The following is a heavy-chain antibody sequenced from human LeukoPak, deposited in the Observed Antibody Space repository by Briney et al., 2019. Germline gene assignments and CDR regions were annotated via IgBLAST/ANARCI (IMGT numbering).Heavy chain of an antibody. CDR2: INPKNAGT. CDR1: GYTFTGYY. J-gene: IGHJ4*02. D-gene: IGHD2-15*01. Sequence: ASVKVSCKASGYTFTGYYMHWVRQAPGQGLEWMGWINPKNAGTNYAQKFQGRVTMTRDTSISTAYMELSRLRSDDTAVYYCARAGGYCGRISCPYYFDYWGQGSLVAVSS. CDR3: ARAGGYCGRISCPYYFDY. V-gene: IGHV1-2*02.